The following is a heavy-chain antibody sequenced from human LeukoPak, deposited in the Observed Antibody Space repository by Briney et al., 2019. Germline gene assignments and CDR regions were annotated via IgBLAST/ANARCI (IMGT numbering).Heavy chain of an antibody. CDR1: GGSISSGGYY. CDR2: IYYSGST. J-gene: IGHJ4*02. V-gene: IGHV4-31*03. CDR3: AIAYYDSSGYCYWYFDY. D-gene: IGHD3-22*01. Sequence: SETLSLTCTVSGGSISSGGYYWSWIRQHPGKGLEWIGYIYYSGSTYYNPSLKSRVTISVGTSKNQFSLKLSSVTAADTAVYYCAIAYYDSSGYCYWYFDYWGQGTLVTVSS.